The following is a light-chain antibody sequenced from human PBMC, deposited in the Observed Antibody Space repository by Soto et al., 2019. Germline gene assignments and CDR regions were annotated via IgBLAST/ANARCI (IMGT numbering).Light chain of an antibody. Sequence: EIVMTQSPATLSVSPGERATLSCRASQSVSSSYLAWYQQKPGQAPRLLIYGASSRATGIPDRFSGSESWTDFTLTISRLEPEDFAVYYCQQYGSSPLTFGPGTKVDIK. V-gene: IGKV3-20*01. J-gene: IGKJ3*01. CDR1: QSVSSSY. CDR3: QQYGSSPLT. CDR2: GAS.